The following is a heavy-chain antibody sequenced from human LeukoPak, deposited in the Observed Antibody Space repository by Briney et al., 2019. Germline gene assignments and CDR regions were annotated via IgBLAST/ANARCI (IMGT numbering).Heavy chain of an antibody. Sequence: PSETLSLTCTVSGGSISSYYWSWIRQPPGKGLEWIGYIYYSGSTNYNPSLKSRVTISVDTSKNQFSLKLSSVTAADTAVYYCAKSYYNRVSYYMDVWGKGTTVTVSS. CDR2: IYYSGST. CDR3: AKSYYNRVSYYMDV. CDR1: GGSISSYY. D-gene: IGHD3-10*01. J-gene: IGHJ6*03. V-gene: IGHV4-59*01.